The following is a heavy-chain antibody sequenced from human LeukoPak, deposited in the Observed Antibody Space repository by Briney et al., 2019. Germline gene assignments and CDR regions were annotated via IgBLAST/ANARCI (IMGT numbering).Heavy chain of an antibody. Sequence: SETLSLTCTVSGGSISSNFWSWIRQPPGEGLEWIGYIYSSGSITYNPSLESRVTISVDTSKNQFSLKLSSVTAADTAVYYCARPSRFSGLWYFDLWGRGTLVTVSS. V-gene: IGHV4-59*08. D-gene: IGHD3-10*01. J-gene: IGHJ2*01. CDR2: IYSSGSI. CDR1: GGSISSNF. CDR3: ARPSRFSGLWYFDL.